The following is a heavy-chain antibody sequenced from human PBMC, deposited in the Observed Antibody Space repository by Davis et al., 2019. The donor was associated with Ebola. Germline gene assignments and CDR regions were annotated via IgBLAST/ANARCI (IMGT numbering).Heavy chain of an antibody. J-gene: IGHJ3*02. CDR3: AREMATTNDAFDI. CDR2: ISGSGGST. CDR1: GFTFSSYP. Sequence: GESLKISCAASGFTFSSYPMSWVSHAPRKGLEWVSAISGSGGSTYYADSVKGRFTISRDNAKNTLYLQKNSLTVEDTAVYYCAREMATTNDAFDIWSQGTMVSVSS. V-gene: IGHV3-23*01. D-gene: IGHD5-24*01.